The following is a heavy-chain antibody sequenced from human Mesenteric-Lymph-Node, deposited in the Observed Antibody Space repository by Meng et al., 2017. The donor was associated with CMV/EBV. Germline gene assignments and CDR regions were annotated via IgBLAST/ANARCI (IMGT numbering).Heavy chain of an antibody. J-gene: IGHJ4*02. Sequence: GGSLRLSCAASGFTFSSYWMSWVRQAPVKGLEWVSAISGSGGSTYYADSVKGRFTISRDNSKNTLYLQMNSLRAEDTAVYYCAKISGSSSDDYWGQGTLVTVSS. CDR3: AKISGSSSDDY. CDR2: ISGSGGST. D-gene: IGHD6-6*01. V-gene: IGHV3-23*01. CDR1: GFTFSSYW.